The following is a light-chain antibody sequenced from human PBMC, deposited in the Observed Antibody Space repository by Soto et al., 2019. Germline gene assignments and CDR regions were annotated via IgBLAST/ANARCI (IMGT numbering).Light chain of an antibody. V-gene: IGKV1-5*01. CDR3: QQYNSYSPLT. J-gene: IGKJ4*01. CDR1: QTISSW. Sequence: DIQMTQSPSTLSASLGDRVTITCRASQTISSWLAWYQQKPGKAPKLLIYDASSLESGVPSRFSGSGSGTDFTLTISSLQPDDFATYYCQQYNSYSPLTFGGGTKVDI. CDR2: DAS.